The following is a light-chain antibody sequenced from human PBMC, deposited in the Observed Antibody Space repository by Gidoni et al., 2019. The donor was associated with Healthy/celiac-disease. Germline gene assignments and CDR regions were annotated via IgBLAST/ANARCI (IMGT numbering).Light chain of an antibody. CDR3: AAWDDSLNGPV. CDR1: SSNIGSNT. Sequence: QSVLTQPPSASGTPGQRVTISCSGSSSNIGSNTVTWYQQLPVTAPKLLIYSNNQRPSGVPDRFSGSKSGTSAALAISGRQSEDEADYYCAAWDDSLNGPVFGGGTKLTVL. V-gene: IGLV1-44*01. J-gene: IGLJ2*01. CDR2: SNN.